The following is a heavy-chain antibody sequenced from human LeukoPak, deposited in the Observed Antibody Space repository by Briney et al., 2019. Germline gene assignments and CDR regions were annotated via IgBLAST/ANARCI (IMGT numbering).Heavy chain of an antibody. D-gene: IGHD1-26*01. CDR3: ARDGIVGASSSSFYYYYMDV. J-gene: IGHJ6*03. CDR1: GGTFSSYA. CDR2: IIPILGTA. V-gene: IGHV1-69*05. Sequence: ASVKVSCKASGGTFSSYAISWVRQAPGQGLEWMGGIIPILGTANYAQKFQGRVTITTDESTSTAYMELSSLRSEDTAVYYCARDGIVGASSSSFYYYYMDVWGKGTTVTVSS.